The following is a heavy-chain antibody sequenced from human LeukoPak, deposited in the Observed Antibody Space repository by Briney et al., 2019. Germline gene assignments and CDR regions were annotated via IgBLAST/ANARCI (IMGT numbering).Heavy chain of an antibody. V-gene: IGHV1-18*01. Sequence: ASVKVSCKASGYTFTSYGISWVRQAPGQGLEWMGWISAYNGNTNYAQKLQGRVTMTTDTSTSTAYMELRSLRSDDTAVYYCARFPQTGFGESEYYFDYWGQGTLVTVSS. J-gene: IGHJ4*02. CDR1: GYTFTSYG. CDR2: ISAYNGNT. D-gene: IGHD3-10*01. CDR3: ARFPQTGFGESEYYFDY.